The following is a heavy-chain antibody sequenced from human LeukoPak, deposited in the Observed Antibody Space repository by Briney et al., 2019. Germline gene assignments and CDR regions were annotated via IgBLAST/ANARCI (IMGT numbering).Heavy chain of an antibody. CDR1: GGSFSGYY. CDR2: INHCGST. Sequence: SETLSLTCAVYGGSFSGYYWSWIRQPPGKGLEWIGEINHCGSTNYNPSLKSRVTISVDTSKNQFSLKLSSLTAADTAVYYCARFHMAGTWRGMNYWGQGTLVTVSS. V-gene: IGHV4-34*01. J-gene: IGHJ4*02. D-gene: IGHD6-19*01. CDR3: ARFHMAGTWRGMNY.